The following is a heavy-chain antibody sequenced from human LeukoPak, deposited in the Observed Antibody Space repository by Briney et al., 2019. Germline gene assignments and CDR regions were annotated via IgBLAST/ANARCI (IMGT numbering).Heavy chain of an antibody. Sequence: SETLSLTCTVSGDSVSSGRYYWTWIRQPPGKGLEWIGYVYYSGNTNYNPSLKSRVTISVDTSENQFSLKLSSVTAADTAIYYCARNKYDTSGPFDYWGQGTLVTVSS. J-gene: IGHJ4*02. CDR3: ARNKYDTSGPFDY. V-gene: IGHV4-61*01. D-gene: IGHD3-22*01. CDR1: GDSVSSGRYY. CDR2: VYYSGNT.